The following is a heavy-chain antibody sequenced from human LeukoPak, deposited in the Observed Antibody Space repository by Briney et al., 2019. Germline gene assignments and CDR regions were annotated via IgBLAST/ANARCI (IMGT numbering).Heavy chain of an antibody. CDR3: ASRCGSTSCHFQYGGADY. Sequence: ASVTVSCKASGYTFTSYGISWVRQAPGQGLEWMGWISAYNGNTNYAQKFQGRVTMTRDTSISTAYMELSRLRSDDTAVYYCASRCGSTSCHFQYGGADYWGQGTLVTVSS. J-gene: IGHJ4*02. CDR1: GYTFTSYG. V-gene: IGHV1-18*01. D-gene: IGHD2-2*01. CDR2: ISAYNGNT.